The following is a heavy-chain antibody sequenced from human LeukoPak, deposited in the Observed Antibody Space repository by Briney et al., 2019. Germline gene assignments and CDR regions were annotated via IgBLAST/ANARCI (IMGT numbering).Heavy chain of an antibody. J-gene: IGHJ4*02. D-gene: IGHD3-10*01. V-gene: IGHV3-23*01. CDR2: ITGSGGTT. CDR3: AKMRGYFDY. Sequence: GGSLRLSCAASGFTFTSYAMSWVRQAPGKGLEWVSAITGSGGTTYYADFVKGRFTISRDNSKNTLYLQMNGLRVEDTAVYYCAKMRGYFDYWGQGTLVTVSS. CDR1: GFTFTSYA.